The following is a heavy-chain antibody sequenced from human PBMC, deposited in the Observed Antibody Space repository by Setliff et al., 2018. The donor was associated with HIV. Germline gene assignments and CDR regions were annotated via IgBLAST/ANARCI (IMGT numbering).Heavy chain of an antibody. Sequence: SETLSLTCTVSGGSISSSSYYWGWIRQPPGKGLEWIGSIYYSGSTYYNPSLKSRVTISVDTSKNQFSLKLSSVTAADTAVYYCARGNNGYYYDSSGYYHWGQGTLVTVSS. CDR3: ARGNNGYYYDSSGYYH. J-gene: IGHJ5*02. V-gene: IGHV4-39*01. CDR2: IYYSGST. CDR1: GGSISSSSYY. D-gene: IGHD3-22*01.